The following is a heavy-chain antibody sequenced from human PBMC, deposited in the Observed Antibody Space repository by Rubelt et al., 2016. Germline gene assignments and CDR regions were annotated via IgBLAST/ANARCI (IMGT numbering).Heavy chain of an antibody. CDR1: GYSISSGYY. CDR2: IYHSGST. Sequence: QVQLQESGPGLVKPSETLSLTCTVSGYSISSGYYWGWIRQPPGKGLEWIGSIYHSGSTYYNPSLKGRVARSVDTSKNQFSLKLSSVTAAATAVYYCAREGSGSYFDYWGQGTLVTVSS. V-gene: IGHV4-38-2*02. D-gene: IGHD3-10*01. J-gene: IGHJ4*02. CDR3: AREGSGSYFDY.